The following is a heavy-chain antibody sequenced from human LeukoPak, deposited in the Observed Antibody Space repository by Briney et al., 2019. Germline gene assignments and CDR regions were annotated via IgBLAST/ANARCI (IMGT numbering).Heavy chain of an antibody. J-gene: IGHJ4*02. CDR2: IYIGGTT. V-gene: IGHV3-66*01. CDR3: ARDERGRAAEDY. D-gene: IGHD6-13*01. CDR1: GFTFSSYA. Sequence: PGGSLRLSCVASGFTFSSYAMSWVRQAPGKGLEWVSVIYIGGTTYYADSVKGRFTISRDNSKNTLYLQMNSLRAEDTAVYYCARDERGRAAEDYWGQGTLVTVSS.